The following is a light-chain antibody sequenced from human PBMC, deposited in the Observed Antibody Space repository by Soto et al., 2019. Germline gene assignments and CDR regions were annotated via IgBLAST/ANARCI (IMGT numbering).Light chain of an antibody. V-gene: IGLV1-40*01. CDR3: QSYDSSLSAVV. J-gene: IGLJ2*01. CDR2: VNS. CDR1: SSNIGAGYD. Sequence: QSVLTQPPSVSGAPGQRVTISCTGSSSNIGAGYDVHWYQQVPGTAPKLLIYVNSNRPSGVPDRFSGSKSGTTASLAITGLQAEDEADYYCQSYDSSLSAVVFGGGTKVTVL.